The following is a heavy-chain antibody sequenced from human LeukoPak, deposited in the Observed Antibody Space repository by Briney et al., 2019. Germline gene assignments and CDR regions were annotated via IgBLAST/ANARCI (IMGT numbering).Heavy chain of an antibody. Sequence: GGSLNLSGEPPEFTFISYWLTWARQAPGKGLEGWPKIKQDGSEKYYVDSVKGRFTISRDNAKNSLYLQMNSLRAEDTAVYYCARDHNYYDSGRGFDPWGQGTLVTVSS. D-gene: IGHD3-10*01. J-gene: IGHJ5*02. V-gene: IGHV3-7*01. CDR3: ARDHNYYDSGRGFDP. CDR1: EFTFISYW. CDR2: IKQDGSEK.